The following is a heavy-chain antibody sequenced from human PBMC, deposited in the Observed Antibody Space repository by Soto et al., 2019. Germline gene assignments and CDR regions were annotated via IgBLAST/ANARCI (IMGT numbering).Heavy chain of an antibody. J-gene: IGHJ3*02. Sequence: GASVQVSCKASGYTFTSYTMHWVRQAPGQRLEWMGLINAANGKTKYSQKFQGRVSFTRDTSASTAYMELSSLRFEDTAVYYCARYSGSYQDAFDIWGQGTMVTVSS. D-gene: IGHD1-26*01. CDR1: GYTFTSYT. V-gene: IGHV1-3*01. CDR2: INAANGKT. CDR3: ARYSGSYQDAFDI.